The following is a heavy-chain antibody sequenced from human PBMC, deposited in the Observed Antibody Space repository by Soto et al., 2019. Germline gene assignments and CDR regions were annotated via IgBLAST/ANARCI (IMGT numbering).Heavy chain of an antibody. CDR1: GGSISSYY. J-gene: IGHJ6*03. Sequence: QVQLQESGPGLVKPSETLSLTCTVSGGSISSYYWSWIRQPPGKGLEWIGYIYYSGSTNYNPSLKSRVTISVDTSKNQFSLKLSSVTAADTAVYYCARNPLAGPRKSKGSGIRERDKGPYYYYMDVWGKGTTVTVSS. D-gene: IGHD3-10*01. V-gene: IGHV4-59*01. CDR3: ARNPLAGPRKSKGSGIRERDKGPYYYYMDV. CDR2: IYYSGST.